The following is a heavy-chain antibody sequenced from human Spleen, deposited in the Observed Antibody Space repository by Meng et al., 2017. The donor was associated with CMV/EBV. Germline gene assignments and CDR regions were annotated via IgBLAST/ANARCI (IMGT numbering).Heavy chain of an antibody. Sequence: SGPPLVKPTQTLTLTCTFSGFSLSTSGVGVGWIRQPPGKALEWLALIYWNDDKRYSPSLKSRLTITKDTSKNQVVLTMTNMDPVDTATYYCAHSFCSSTSCYIPYFDYWGQGTLVTVSS. V-gene: IGHV2-5*01. J-gene: IGHJ4*02. CDR2: IYWNDDK. D-gene: IGHD2-2*02. CDR1: GFSLSTSGVG. CDR3: AHSFCSSTSCYIPYFDY.